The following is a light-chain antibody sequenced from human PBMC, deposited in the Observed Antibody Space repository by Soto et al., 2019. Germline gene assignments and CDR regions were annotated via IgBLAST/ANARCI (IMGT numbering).Light chain of an antibody. CDR2: GNS. J-gene: IGLJ3*02. CDR1: SSNIGAGYD. CDR3: QSYDSSLSGSWV. V-gene: IGLV1-40*01. Sequence: QSVLTQPPSVSGAPGXRXTISCTGSSSNIGAGYDVHWYQQVPGTAPKLLMYGNSNRPSGVPDRFSGAKSGTSASLAITGLQAEDEADYYCQSYDSSLSGSWVFGGGTKVTVL.